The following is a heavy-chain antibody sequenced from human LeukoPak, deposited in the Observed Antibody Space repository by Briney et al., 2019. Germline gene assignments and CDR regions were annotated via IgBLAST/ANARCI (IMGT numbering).Heavy chain of an antibody. V-gene: IGHV3-30*04. Sequence: PGRSLRLSCAASGFTFSSYAMHWVRQAPGKGLEWVAVISYDGSNKYYADSVKGRFTISRDNSKNTLYLQMNSLRAEDTAVYYCAKEGSYYGSGSYYNDFDYWGQGTLVTVSS. D-gene: IGHD3-10*01. CDR3: AKEGSYYGSGSYYNDFDY. J-gene: IGHJ4*02. CDR2: ISYDGSNK. CDR1: GFTFSSYA.